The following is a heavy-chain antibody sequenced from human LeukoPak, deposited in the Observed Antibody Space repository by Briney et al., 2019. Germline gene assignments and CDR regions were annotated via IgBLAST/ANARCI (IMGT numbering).Heavy chain of an antibody. CDR1: RYTFTRYY. V-gene: IGHV1-2*02. CDR3: ARASYDSSDFEYFQH. D-gene: IGHD3-22*01. CDR2: INPNSGGT. Sequence: GASLKASCEASRYTFTRYYMHGVRQAPGQGLEWMGWINPNSGGTNSAQKFQGRVTMTSDTSITTAYMELSRLRSDDTALFFCARASYDSSDFEYFQHWGQGTLVTVSS. J-gene: IGHJ1*01.